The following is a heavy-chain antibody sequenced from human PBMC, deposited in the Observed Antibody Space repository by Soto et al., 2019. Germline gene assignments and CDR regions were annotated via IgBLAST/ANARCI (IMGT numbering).Heavy chain of an antibody. CDR3: ARRGYSYGRRPWFDP. V-gene: IGHV4-34*01. J-gene: IGHJ5*02. CDR1: GGSFSGYY. CDR2: INHSGST. Sequence: PSETLSLTCAVYGGSFSGYYWSWIRQPPGKGLEWIGEINHSGSTNYNPSLKSRVTISVDTSKNQFSLKLSSVTTADTAVYYCARRGYSYGRRPWFDPWGQGTLVTVSS. D-gene: IGHD5-18*01.